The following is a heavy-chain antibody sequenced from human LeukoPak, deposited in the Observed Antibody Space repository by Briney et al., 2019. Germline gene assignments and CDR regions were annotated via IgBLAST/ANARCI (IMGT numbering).Heavy chain of an antibody. J-gene: IGHJ4*02. D-gene: IGHD1-26*01. CDR3: ARDTPYIVGATASGGD. Sequence: ASVKVSCKASGGTFSSYAISWVRQAPGQGLEWMGRIIPIFGTANYAQKFQGRVTITADKSTGTAYTELSSLRSEDTAVYYCARDTPYIVGATASGGDWGQGTLVTVSS. V-gene: IGHV1-69*06. CDR1: GGTFSSYA. CDR2: IIPIFGTA.